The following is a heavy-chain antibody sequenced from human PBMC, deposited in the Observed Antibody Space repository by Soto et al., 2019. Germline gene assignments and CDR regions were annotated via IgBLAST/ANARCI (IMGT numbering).Heavy chain of an antibody. CDR1: GGSISSYY. CDR2: IYYSGST. Sequence: PSETLSLTCTVSGGSISSYYWSWIRQPPGKGLGWIGYIYYSGSTNYNPSLKSRVTISVDTSKNQFSLKLSSVTAADTAVYYCARDLLWFGEPYYFDYWGQGTLVTVSS. CDR3: ARDLLWFGEPYYFDY. V-gene: IGHV4-59*12. D-gene: IGHD3-10*01. J-gene: IGHJ4*02.